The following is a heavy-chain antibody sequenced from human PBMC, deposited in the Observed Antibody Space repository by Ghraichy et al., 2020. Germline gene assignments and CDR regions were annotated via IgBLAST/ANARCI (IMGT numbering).Heavy chain of an antibody. V-gene: IGHV4-59*01. CDR3: ARDFDY. Sequence: SETLSLTCTVSGGSISSYYWSWIRQPPGKGLEWIGYIYYSGSTNYNPSLKSRVTISVDTSKNQFSLKLSSVTAADTAVYYCARDFDYWGQGTLVTVSS. CDR1: GGSISSYY. CDR2: IYYSGST. J-gene: IGHJ4*02.